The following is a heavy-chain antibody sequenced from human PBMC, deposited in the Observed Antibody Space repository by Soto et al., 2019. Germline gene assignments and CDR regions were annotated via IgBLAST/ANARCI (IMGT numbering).Heavy chain of an antibody. V-gene: IGHV1-46*01. CDR3: VRDPWNY. CDR2: ISPSGST. Sequence: QVQLVQSGAEVKKPGASVKVSCKASGYTFTSYYMHWVRQAPGQGLEWMGIISPSGSTTYAQKFQXRXXMTRDTSTSTVYMEVTSLRSEDTAVYYCVRDPWNYWGQGTLVTVSS. CDR1: GYTFTSYY. D-gene: IGHD3-3*01. J-gene: IGHJ4*02.